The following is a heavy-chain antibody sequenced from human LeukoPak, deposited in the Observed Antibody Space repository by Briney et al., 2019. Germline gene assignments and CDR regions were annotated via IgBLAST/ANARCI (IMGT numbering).Heavy chain of an antibody. J-gene: IGHJ6*02. D-gene: IGHD3-10*01. CDR1: GYSFTSYW. Sequence: GESLKISCKGSGYSFTSYWIGWVRQMPRKGLEWMGIIYPGDSDTRYSPSFQGQVTISADKSISTAYLQWSSLKASDTAMYYCARAVRGDNYYYYYGMDVWGQGTTVTVSS. V-gene: IGHV5-51*01. CDR3: ARAVRGDNYYYYYGMDV. CDR2: IYPGDSDT.